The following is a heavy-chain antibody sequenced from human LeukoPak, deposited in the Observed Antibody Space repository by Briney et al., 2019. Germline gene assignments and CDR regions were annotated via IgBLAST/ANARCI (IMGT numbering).Heavy chain of an antibody. V-gene: IGHV1-2*02. Sequence: ASVKVSCKASGYTFTGYYMHWVRQAPGQGLEWMGWINPNSGGTNHAQKFQGRVTMTRDTSISTAYMELSRLRSDDTAVYYCAREIDYDYIWGSYRIDAFDIWGQGTVVTVSS. CDR1: GYTFTGYY. CDR3: AREIDYDYIWGSYRIDAFDI. J-gene: IGHJ3*02. CDR2: INPNSGGT. D-gene: IGHD3-16*02.